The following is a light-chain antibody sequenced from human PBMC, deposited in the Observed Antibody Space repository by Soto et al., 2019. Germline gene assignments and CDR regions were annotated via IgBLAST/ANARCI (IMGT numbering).Light chain of an antibody. CDR3: QQYNSYLYT. Sequence: VTQSPSTLSASVGDRVTITCRASQSISGWLAWYQQKPGKAPKLLIYDASSLESGVPSRFSGSGSGTEFTLTISSLQPDDFATYYCQQYNSYLYTFGQGTKVDIK. CDR2: DAS. CDR1: QSISGW. V-gene: IGKV1-5*01. J-gene: IGKJ2*01.